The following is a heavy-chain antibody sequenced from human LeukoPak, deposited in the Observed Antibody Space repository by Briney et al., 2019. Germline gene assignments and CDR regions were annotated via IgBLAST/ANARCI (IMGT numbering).Heavy chain of an antibody. CDR1: GGSFSGYY. D-gene: IGHD6-19*01. J-gene: IGHJ4*02. Sequence: SETLSLTCAVYGGSFSGYYWSWIRQLPGKGLEWIGEINHSGSTNYNPSLKSRVTISVDTSKNQFSLKLSSVTAADTAVYYCARQAVAGGFDYWGQGTLVTVSS. CDR2: INHSGST. CDR3: ARQAVAGGFDY. V-gene: IGHV4-34*01.